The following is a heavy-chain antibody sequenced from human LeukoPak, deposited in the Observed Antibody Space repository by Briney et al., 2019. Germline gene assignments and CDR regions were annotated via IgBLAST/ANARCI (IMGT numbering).Heavy chain of an antibody. J-gene: IGHJ4*02. CDR2: ISVGGDST. CDR3: AKEDNAAGMSYYFDY. CDR1: GFTFSNYA. V-gene: IGHV3-23*01. Sequence: GGSLRFSCAASGFTFSNYAMSWVRQAPGKGLEWVSSISVGGDSTYYADSVKGRFTISRDNSKNTLFLQINSLRAEDTAIYYCAKEDNAAGMSYYFDYWGQGTLVTVSS. D-gene: IGHD6-13*01.